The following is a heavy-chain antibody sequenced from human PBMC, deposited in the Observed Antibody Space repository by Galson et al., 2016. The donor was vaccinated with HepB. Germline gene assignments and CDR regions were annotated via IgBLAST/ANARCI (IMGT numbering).Heavy chain of an antibody. CDR2: ISYDGKKK. J-gene: IGHJ4*02. D-gene: IGHD2-21*02. CDR1: GFTLSTYN. V-gene: IGHV3-30*03. Sequence: SLRLSCAASGFTLSTYNMNWVRQAPGKGLEWVAVISYDGKKKYIADSLKGRFTISRDNSKSTVYLQMNSLRAEDTAVYYCARGAGTVMTVIYFDYRGQGAPVTVSS. CDR3: ARGAGTVMTVIYFDY.